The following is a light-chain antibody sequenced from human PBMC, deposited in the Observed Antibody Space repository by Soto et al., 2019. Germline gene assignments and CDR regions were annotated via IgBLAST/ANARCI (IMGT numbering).Light chain of an antibody. CDR2: GNN. J-gene: IGLJ1*01. CDR3: SSYAGSNNRYV. Sequence: QSVLTQPPSVSGAPGQRVTISCTGSSSNIGAGYDVHWYQRLPGTAPKVLIYGNNNRPSGVPDRFSGSKSGNTASLTVSGLQAEDEADYYCSSYAGSNNRYVFGTGTKLTVL. CDR1: SSNIGAGYD. V-gene: IGLV1-40*01.